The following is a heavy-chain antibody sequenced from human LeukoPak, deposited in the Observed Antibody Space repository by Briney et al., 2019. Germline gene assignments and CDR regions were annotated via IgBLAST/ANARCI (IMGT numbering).Heavy chain of an antibody. V-gene: IGHV3-23*01. CDR1: GFTFSSYA. Sequence: GGSLRLSCAPSGFTFSSYAMSGVRQAPGRGLEWVSAISSGGGATYYADSVKGRFTISRDDSRTTLYLQLNSLRAEDTAVYYCAKFRYSYGSNFDYWGQGTLVTVSS. CDR3: AKFRYSYGSNFDY. D-gene: IGHD5-18*01. J-gene: IGHJ4*02. CDR2: ISSGGGAT.